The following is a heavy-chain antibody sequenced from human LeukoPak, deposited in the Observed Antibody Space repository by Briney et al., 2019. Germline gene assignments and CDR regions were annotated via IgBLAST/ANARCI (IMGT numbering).Heavy chain of an antibody. D-gene: IGHD1-26*01. CDR3: ARSAGLGIVGDGRSWFDP. Sequence: SGGSLRLSCAASGFTFSSYGMHWVRQAPGKGLEWVAVISYDGSNKYYADSVKGRLTISRDNSKNTLYLQMNSLRAEDTAVYYCARSAGLGIVGDGRSWFDPWGQGTLVTVSS. CDR2: ISYDGSNK. V-gene: IGHV3-30*03. J-gene: IGHJ5*02. CDR1: GFTFSSYG.